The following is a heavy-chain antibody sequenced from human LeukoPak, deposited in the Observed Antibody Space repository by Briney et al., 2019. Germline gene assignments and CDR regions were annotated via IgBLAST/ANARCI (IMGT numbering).Heavy chain of an antibody. CDR2: ISGSGGNT. D-gene: IGHD3-22*01. V-gene: IGHV3-23*01. J-gene: IGHJ4*02. Sequence: GGSLRLSCAASGFTFSNYGMNWVRQAPGTGLEWVAGISGSGGNTYYADSVKGRFTISRDNSKNTLYLQMNSLRAEDTAVYYCAKDNEYYYDSSGYPHYWGQGTLVTVSS. CDR1: GFTFSNYG. CDR3: AKDNEYYYDSSGYPHY.